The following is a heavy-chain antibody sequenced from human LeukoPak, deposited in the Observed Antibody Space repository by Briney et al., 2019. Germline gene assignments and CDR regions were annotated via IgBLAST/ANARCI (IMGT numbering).Heavy chain of an antibody. J-gene: IGHJ5*02. V-gene: IGHV1-3*03. CDR3: ARGGSGFDP. Sequence: ASVTVSCKASGHTLTSYAIHWVRQAPGQRLEGMGWINGDNGNAKYSPEFQGRVTITRDTSASTAYMELSSLRSDDMAVYYCARGGSGFDPWGQGTLVTVSS. CDR2: INGDNGNA. D-gene: IGHD2-15*01. CDR1: GHTLTSYA.